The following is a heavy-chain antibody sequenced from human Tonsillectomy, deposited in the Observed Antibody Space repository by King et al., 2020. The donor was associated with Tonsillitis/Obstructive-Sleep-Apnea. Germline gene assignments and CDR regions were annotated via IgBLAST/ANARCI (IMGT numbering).Heavy chain of an antibody. V-gene: IGHV3-23*04. CDR1: GFTFNNHA. Sequence: VQLVESGGGLVQSGGSLRLSCAASGFTFNNHAMSWVRQAPGKGLEWVSVISNSGGSAYYADSVKGRFTISRDNSKNTLYLQVNSLRAADTAVYYCAKLYGGKSGSHFDYGGQGTLVTVSS. CDR2: ISNSGGSA. D-gene: IGHD4-23*01. CDR3: AKLYGGKSGSHFDY. J-gene: IGHJ4*02.